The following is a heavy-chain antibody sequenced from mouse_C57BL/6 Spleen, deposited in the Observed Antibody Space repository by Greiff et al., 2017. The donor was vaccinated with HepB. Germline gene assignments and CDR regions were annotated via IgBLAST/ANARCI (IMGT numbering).Heavy chain of an antibody. Sequence: EVQRVESGEGLVKPGGSLKLSCAASGFTFSSYAMSWVRQTPEKRLEWVAYISSGGDYIYYAYTVKGRFTISRNNARNTLYLQMSSLESEDTAMYYCTRDGFYGNHFADWGQGTLVTVSA. V-gene: IGHV5-9-1*02. CDR2: ISSGGDYI. CDR3: TRDGFYGNHFAD. D-gene: IGHD2-1*01. CDR1: GFTFSSYA. J-gene: IGHJ3*01.